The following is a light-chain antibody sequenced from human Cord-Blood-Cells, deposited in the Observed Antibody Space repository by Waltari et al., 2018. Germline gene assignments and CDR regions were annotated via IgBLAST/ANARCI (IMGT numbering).Light chain of an antibody. Sequence: ITISCTGTSSDVGGYNYVSWYQQHPGKAPKLMIYDVSNRPSGVSNRFSGSKSGNTASLTISGLQAEDEADYYCSSYTSSSTVVFGGGTKLTVL. CDR3: SSYTSSSTVV. J-gene: IGLJ2*01. CDR2: DVS. CDR1: SSDVGGYNY. V-gene: IGLV2-14*04.